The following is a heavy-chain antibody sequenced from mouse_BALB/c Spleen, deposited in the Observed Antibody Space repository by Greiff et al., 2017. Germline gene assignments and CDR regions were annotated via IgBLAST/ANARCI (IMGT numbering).Heavy chain of an antibody. J-gene: IGHJ1*01. D-gene: IGHD1-1*01. CDR3: ARSYYYGSSYFDV. CDR2: ISYSGST. V-gene: IGHV3-2*02. CDR1: GYSITSDYA. Sequence: EVKLEESGPGLVKPSQSLSLTCTVTGYSITSDYAWNWIRQFPGNKLEWMGYISYSGSTSYNPSLKSRISITRDTSKNQFFLQLNSVTTEDTATYYCARSYYYGSSYFDVWGAGTTVTVSS.